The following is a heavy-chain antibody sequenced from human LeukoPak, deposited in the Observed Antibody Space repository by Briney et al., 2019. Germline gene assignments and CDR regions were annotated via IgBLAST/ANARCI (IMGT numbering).Heavy chain of an antibody. CDR2: ISAYNGDT. J-gene: IGHJ6*03. CDR3: ASRYCSGGSCPYYYYHYMDV. Sequence: ASVKVSCKASGYTFTSYGISWVRQAPGQGLEWMGWISAYNGDTNYAQKLQGRVTMTTDTSTRTAYMELRSLRSDDTAVYYRASRYCSGGSCPYYYYHYMDVWGKGTTVTVSS. V-gene: IGHV1-18*01. CDR1: GYTFTSYG. D-gene: IGHD2-15*01.